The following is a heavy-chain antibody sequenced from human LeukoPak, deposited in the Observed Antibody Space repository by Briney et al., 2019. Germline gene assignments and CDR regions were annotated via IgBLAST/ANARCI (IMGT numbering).Heavy chain of an antibody. Sequence: PGGSLRLSCAVTGFNLRSYWIQGVRHSPGRGLEWVARINGEGSRISYADSVRGRITISRDNAKNTAYLQMNSLRAEDTALYYCARDPGYYYYGMDVWGQGTTVVVSS. CDR3: ARDPGYYYYGMDV. J-gene: IGHJ6*02. CDR2: INGEGSRI. V-gene: IGHV3-74*01. CDR1: GFNLRSYW.